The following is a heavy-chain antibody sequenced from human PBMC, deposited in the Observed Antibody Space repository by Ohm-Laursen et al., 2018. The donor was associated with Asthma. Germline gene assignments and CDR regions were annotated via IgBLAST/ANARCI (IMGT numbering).Heavy chain of an antibody. V-gene: IGHV3-48*01. CDR3: ARADYYYGMDV. CDR2: ISSSSSTI. Sequence: GSLRLSCAASGFTFSSYSMNWVRQAPGKGLEWVSYISSSSSTIYYADSVKGRFTISRDNAKNSLYLQMNSLRAEDTAVYYCARADYYYGMDVWGQGTTVTVSS. CDR1: GFTFSSYS. J-gene: IGHJ6*02.